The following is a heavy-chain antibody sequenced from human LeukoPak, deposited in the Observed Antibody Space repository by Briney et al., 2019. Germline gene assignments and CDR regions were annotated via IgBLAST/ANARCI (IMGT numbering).Heavy chain of an antibody. D-gene: IGHD1-26*01. V-gene: IGHV3-30*18. J-gene: IGHJ5*02. CDR2: ISHEESNK. CDR1: GFMFSSYG. Sequence: GRSLRLACAASGFMFSSYGMHWVRQAPGKGLEWVAVISHEESNKFYADSVRGRFTISRDNAKNTLYLQMDSLRAEDTATYYCAKEVVASVGMGGHLYNWFDPWGRGTLVTVSS. CDR3: AKEVVASVGMGGHLYNWFDP.